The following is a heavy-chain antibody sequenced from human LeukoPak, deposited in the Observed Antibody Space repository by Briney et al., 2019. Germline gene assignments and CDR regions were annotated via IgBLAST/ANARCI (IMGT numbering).Heavy chain of an antibody. D-gene: IGHD3-22*01. CDR1: GFTFSSYA. CDR3: AKDSTHPIVVVIDY. V-gene: IGHV3-23*01. J-gene: IGHJ4*02. Sequence: GGSLRLSCAASGFTFSSYAMSWVRQAPGKGLEWVSAISGSGGSTYYADSVKGRFTISRDNTKNTLYLQMNSLRAEDTAVYYCAKDSTHPIVVVIDYWGQGTLVTVSS. CDR2: ISGSGGST.